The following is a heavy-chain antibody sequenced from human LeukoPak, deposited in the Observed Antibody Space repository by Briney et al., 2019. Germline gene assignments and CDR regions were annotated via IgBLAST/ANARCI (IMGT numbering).Heavy chain of an antibody. CDR1: GGSFSGYY. CDR2: INHSGST. Sequence: SETLSLTCAVYGGSFSGYYWSWIRQPPGKGLEWIGEINHSGSTNYNPSLKSRVTISVDTSKNQFSLKLSSVTAADTAVYYCARDQQHDSSGYYYRYLDYWGQGALVTVSS. J-gene: IGHJ4*02. D-gene: IGHD3-22*01. V-gene: IGHV4-34*09. CDR3: ARDQQHDSSGYYYRYLDY.